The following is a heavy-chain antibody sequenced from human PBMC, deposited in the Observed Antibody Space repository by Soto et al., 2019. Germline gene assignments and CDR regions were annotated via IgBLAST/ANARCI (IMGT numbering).Heavy chain of an antibody. Sequence: QVQLVESGGDLVKPGGSLRLSCAASGYTFGDYYLSWIRQAPGKGLEWISYIDTSSTKIYYADSVRGRFTISRDNGKNSLFLEMNNLRVEDTAVYFCASHYDLWTGYLSPVDYWGRGTLVTVSS. CDR2: IDTSSTKI. D-gene: IGHD3-3*01. CDR3: ASHYDLWTGYLSPVDY. J-gene: IGHJ4*02. V-gene: IGHV3-11*01. CDR1: GYTFGDYY.